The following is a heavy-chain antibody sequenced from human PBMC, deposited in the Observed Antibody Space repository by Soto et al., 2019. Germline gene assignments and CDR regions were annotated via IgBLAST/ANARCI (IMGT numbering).Heavy chain of an antibody. V-gene: IGHV1-18*01. CDR3: ARDWAAAGHFDY. D-gene: IGHD6-13*01. J-gene: IGHJ4*02. CDR2: ISAYNGNT. CDR1: GYTFTSYG. Sequence: ASVKVSCKASGYTFTSYGMSWVRQAPGQGLEWMGWISAYNGNTNYAQKLQGRVTMTTDTSTSTAYMELRSLRSDDTAVYYCARDWAAAGHFDYWGQGTLVTVSS.